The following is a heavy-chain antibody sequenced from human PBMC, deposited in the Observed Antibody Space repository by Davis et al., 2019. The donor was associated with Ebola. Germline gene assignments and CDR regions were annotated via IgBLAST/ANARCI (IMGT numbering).Heavy chain of an antibody. V-gene: IGHV1-46*01. CDR3: AKAGITMVRVGMDV. J-gene: IGHJ6*02. CDR1: GYTFTTYD. Sequence: ASVKVSCKASGYTFTTYDMHWVRQAPGQGLEWIGIINPSGGRSSYAQKFQGRVTMTRDTSTSTVYMELSSLRFEDTAVYYCAKAGITMVRVGMDVWGQGTTVTVSS. D-gene: IGHD3-10*01. CDR2: INPSGGRS.